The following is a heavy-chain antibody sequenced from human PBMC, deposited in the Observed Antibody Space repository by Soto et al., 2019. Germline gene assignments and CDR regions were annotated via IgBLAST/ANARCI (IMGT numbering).Heavy chain of an antibody. CDR2: IWYDGSNK. Sequence: GRTMRLSCAASGFTLSSYGMHWVRPATGTGLARVAVIWYDGSNKYYADSVKGRFTISCDNSKNTLYLQMNRLRAEDTAVYYWARDRDYDILTGSSFDCWGRGTLVAVSS. V-gene: IGHV3-33*01. J-gene: IGHJ4*02. CDR1: GFTLSSYG. D-gene: IGHD3-9*01. CDR3: ARDRDYDILTGSSFDC.